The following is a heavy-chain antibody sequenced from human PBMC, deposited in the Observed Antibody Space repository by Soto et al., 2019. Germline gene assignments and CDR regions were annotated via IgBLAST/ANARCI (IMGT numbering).Heavy chain of an antibody. J-gene: IGHJ4*02. V-gene: IGHV3-48*01. Sequence: EVQLVESGGGLVQPGGSLRLSCAASGFTFSRYSMNWVRQAPGKGLEWVSYISSSSNSIYYADSVKGRFTISRDNAKKSLHLQMNSLRAEDTAVYYCENPVECSTTSCISWSQGTLVTVSS. D-gene: IGHD2-2*01. CDR1: GFTFSRYS. CDR3: ENPVECSTTSCIS. CDR2: ISSSSNSI.